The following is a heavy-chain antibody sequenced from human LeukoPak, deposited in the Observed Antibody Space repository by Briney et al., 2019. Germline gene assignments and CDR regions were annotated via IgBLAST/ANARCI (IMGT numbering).Heavy chain of an antibody. V-gene: IGHV3-23*01. CDR2: ISGSGGST. CDR3: AKDGDTVSGTYYFDMDV. D-gene: IGHD1-26*01. Sequence: GGSLRLSCAASGFTFSSYGMSWVRQAPGKGLEWVSTISGSGGSTYYAASVKGRFTISRDNSRNTLYLQMNSLRAEDTALYYCAKDGDTVSGTYYFDMDVWGKGTTVTISS. J-gene: IGHJ6*03. CDR1: GFTFSSYG.